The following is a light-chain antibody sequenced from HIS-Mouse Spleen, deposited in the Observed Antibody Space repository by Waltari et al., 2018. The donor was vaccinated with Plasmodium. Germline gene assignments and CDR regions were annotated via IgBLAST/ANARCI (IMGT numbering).Light chain of an antibody. CDR1: QSISSW. CDR2: KAS. Sequence: DIQMTQSPSTLPASVGDRVTITCRASQSISSWLAWYQQKPGKAPKLLIYKASSLESGVPSRFSGSGSGTEFILTISSLQPDDFATYYCQQYNSYSTFGQGTKLEIK. V-gene: IGKV1-5*03. CDR3: QQYNSYST. J-gene: IGKJ2*01.